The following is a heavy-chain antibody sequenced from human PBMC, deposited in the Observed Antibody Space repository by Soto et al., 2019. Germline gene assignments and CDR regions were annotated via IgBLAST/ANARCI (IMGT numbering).Heavy chain of an antibody. D-gene: IGHD2-21*01. CDR3: ARGAKGAYYVDV. CDR2: IKSDGGST. V-gene: IGHV3-74*01. J-gene: IGHJ6*03. CDR1: GFTFSDFW. Sequence: EVQLVESGGGLVQPGGSLRLSCAASGFTFSDFWLHWVRQTPGKGLVWVSRIKSDGGSTNYADSVKGRFTISRDNAKNTVYLQMDSLRAEDTAVYYCARGAKGAYYVDVWGIGTTVTVSS.